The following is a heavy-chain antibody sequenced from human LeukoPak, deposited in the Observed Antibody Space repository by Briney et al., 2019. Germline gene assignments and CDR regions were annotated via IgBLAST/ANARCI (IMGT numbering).Heavy chain of an antibody. J-gene: IGHJ4*02. D-gene: IGHD4-17*01. CDR2: INHSGST. CDR3: AQGPGGFDYGQFDY. V-gene: IGHV4-34*01. CDR1: GGSFSGYY. Sequence: SETLSLTCAVYGGSFSGYYWSWIRQPPGKGLEWIGEINHSGSTNYNPSLKSRVTISVDTSKNQFSLKLSSVTAADTAVYYCAQGPGGFDYGQFDYWGQGTLVTLSS.